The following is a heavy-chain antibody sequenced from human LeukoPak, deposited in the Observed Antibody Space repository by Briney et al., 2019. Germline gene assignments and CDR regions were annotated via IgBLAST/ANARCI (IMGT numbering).Heavy chain of an antibody. CDR2: INSDGSST. D-gene: IGHD1-14*01. CDR1: GFTFSSHW. J-gene: IGHJ6*02. V-gene: IGHV3-74*01. CDR3: ARRDSTSDMDV. Sequence: GGSLRLSCAASGFTFSSHWMHWVRQAPGKGLVWVSGINSDGSSTNYADSVKGRFTISRDNAKNTLYLQMNSLRAEDTAVYYCARRDSTSDMDVWGQGTTVTVSS.